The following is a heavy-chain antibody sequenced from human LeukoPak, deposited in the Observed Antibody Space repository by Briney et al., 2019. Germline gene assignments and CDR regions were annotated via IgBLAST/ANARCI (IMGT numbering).Heavy chain of an antibody. CDR3: AKGGHEHSGSHYNPVDY. Sequence: GGSLRLSCAASGFTFSSYAMRWVRQAPGKGLEWVSLISWDGGSTYYADSVKGRFTISRDNSKNSLYLQMNSLRAEDTALYYCAKGGHEHSGSHYNPVDYWGQGTLVTVSS. D-gene: IGHD3-10*01. CDR1: GFTFSSYA. CDR2: ISWDGGST. V-gene: IGHV3-43D*03. J-gene: IGHJ4*02.